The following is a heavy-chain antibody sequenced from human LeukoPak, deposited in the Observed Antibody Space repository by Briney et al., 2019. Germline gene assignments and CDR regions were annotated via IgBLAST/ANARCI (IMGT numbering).Heavy chain of an antibody. Sequence: PGGSLRLSCVASGFTFCSYATGWGRERPGKGLEWGLDIIAIVDNPNYAHSVKGRFTISRDNSKDTLYLQVNSLRAEDTAVYYCAKDRVAGFDYWGQGTLVTVSS. CDR1: GFTFCSYA. V-gene: IGHV3-23*01. CDR2: IIAIVDNP. J-gene: IGHJ4*02. D-gene: IGHD6-13*01. CDR3: AKDRVAGFDY.